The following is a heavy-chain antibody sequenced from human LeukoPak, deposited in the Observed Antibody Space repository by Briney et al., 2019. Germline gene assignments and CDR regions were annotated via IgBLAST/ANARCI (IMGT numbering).Heavy chain of an antibody. CDR2: IYYSGST. Sequence: SETLSLTCTVSGGSISSSSYYWGWIRQPPGKGLEWIGSIYYSGSTYYNPSLKSRVTISVDTSKNQFSLKLNSVTPEDTAVYYCARGDAFDIWGQGTMVTVSS. CDR3: ARGDAFDI. J-gene: IGHJ3*02. V-gene: IGHV4-39*07. CDR1: GGSISSSSYY.